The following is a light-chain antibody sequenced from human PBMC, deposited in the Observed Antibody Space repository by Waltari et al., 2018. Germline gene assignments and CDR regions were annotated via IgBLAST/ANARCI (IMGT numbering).Light chain of an antibody. CDR1: QSVSSSH. J-gene: IGKJ2*01. V-gene: IGKV3-20*01. CDR3: QQYGSSSFT. CDR2: AAS. Sequence: EIVLTQSPGTLSLSPGERATLSCRASQSVSSSHLAWYQLQPDQAPRRLIYAASSRAPGIPDRFSGSGSGTVFTLTISRLEPEDFAVYYCQQYGSSSFTFGQGTKLEIK.